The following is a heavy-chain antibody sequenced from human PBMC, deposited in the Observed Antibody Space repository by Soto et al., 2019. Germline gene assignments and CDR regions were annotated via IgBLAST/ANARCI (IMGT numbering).Heavy chain of an antibody. CDR1: GYTFTSYG. Sequence: ASVKVSCKASGYTFTSYGISWVRQAPGQGLEWMGWISAYNGNTNYAQKLQGRVTMTTDTSTSTAYMELRSLRSDDTDVYYCESGSGTTGYSSSGYSDYGGQGTLVTVS. CDR3: ESGSGTTGYSSSGYSDY. J-gene: IGHJ4*02. D-gene: IGHD6-13*01. CDR2: ISAYNGNT. V-gene: IGHV1-18*01.